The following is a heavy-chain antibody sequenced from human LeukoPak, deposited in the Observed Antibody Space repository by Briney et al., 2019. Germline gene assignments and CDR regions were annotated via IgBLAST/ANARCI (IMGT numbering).Heavy chain of an antibody. Sequence: PGGSLSLFCVASGFTFSTYWMSWVRQAPGKGLEWVANIKEDGKEKYSVDSVKGRFTISRDNAKNSLYLQMNNLRVEDTAVYYCATSQTTSGRYGNAFDIWGQGTMVTVSS. J-gene: IGHJ3*02. V-gene: IGHV3-7*01. CDR3: ATSQTTSGRYGNAFDI. D-gene: IGHD6-19*01. CDR2: IKEDGKEK. CDR1: GFTFSTYW.